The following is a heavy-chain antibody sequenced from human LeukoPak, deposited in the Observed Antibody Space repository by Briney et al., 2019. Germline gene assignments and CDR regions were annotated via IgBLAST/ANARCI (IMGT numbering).Heavy chain of an antibody. Sequence: GGSLRLSCLTSGFTLSTNAMSWVRQAPGKGLEWVANINQGGSERHYVGSVEGRFTISRDNAKNSLYLQVSSLRAEDTAVYYCARDKGGDEGSKFDCWGQGTLVTVSS. J-gene: IGHJ4*02. CDR1: GFTLSTNA. CDR2: INQGGSER. V-gene: IGHV3-7*03. CDR3: ARDKGGDEGSKFDC. D-gene: IGHD2-21*01.